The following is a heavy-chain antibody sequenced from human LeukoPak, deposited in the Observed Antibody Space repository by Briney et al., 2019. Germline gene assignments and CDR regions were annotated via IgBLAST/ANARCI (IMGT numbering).Heavy chain of an antibody. V-gene: IGHV5-51*01. Sequence: GESLQISCKGSGYSFTSYWIGWVRQLPGKGREWLGIIYPGDSDTRYTPSFQGQVTISADKSISTAYLQWSSLKASDTAMYYCARSRVVAATGENYYYYMDVWGKGTTVTVSS. CDR1: GYSFTSYW. CDR3: ARSRVVAATGENYYYYMDV. D-gene: IGHD2-15*01. CDR2: IYPGDSDT. J-gene: IGHJ6*03.